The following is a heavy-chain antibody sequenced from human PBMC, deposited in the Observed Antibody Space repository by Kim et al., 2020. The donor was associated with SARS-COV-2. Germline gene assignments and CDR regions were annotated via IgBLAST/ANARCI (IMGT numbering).Heavy chain of an antibody. CDR1: GFTFSSYW. V-gene: IGHV3-7*03. CDR3: ARVGLGYCSGGSCYSAFDI. J-gene: IGHJ3*02. D-gene: IGHD2-15*01. CDR2: IKQDGSEK. Sequence: GGSLRLSCAAYGFTFSSYWMSWVRQAPGKGLEWVANIKQDGSEKYYVDSVKGRFTISRDNAKNSLYLQMNSLRAEDTAVYYCARVGLGYCSGGSCYSAFDIWGQGTMVTVSS.